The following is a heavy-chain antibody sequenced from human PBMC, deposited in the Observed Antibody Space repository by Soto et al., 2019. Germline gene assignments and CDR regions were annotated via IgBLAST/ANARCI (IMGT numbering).Heavy chain of an antibody. CDR3: AKSLVRGVSHYYYGMDV. D-gene: IGHD3-10*01. J-gene: IGHJ6*02. CDR1: GGTFSSYA. CDR2: IIPIFGTA. Sequence: ASVKVSCKASGGTFSSYAISWVRQAPGQGLEWMGGIIPIFGTANYAQKFQGRVTITADESTSTAYMELSSLRSEDTAVYYCAKSLVRGVSHYYYGMDVWGQGTTVTVSS. V-gene: IGHV1-69*13.